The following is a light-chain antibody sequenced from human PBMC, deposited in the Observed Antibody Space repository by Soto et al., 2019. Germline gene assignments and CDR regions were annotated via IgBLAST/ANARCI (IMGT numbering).Light chain of an antibody. CDR1: SSDVGGYNY. J-gene: IGLJ1*01. Sequence: QSALTQPRSVSGSPGQSVTISCTGTSSDVGGYNYVSWYQQHPGKSPKLMIYDVSKQPSGVPDRFSGSKSGNTASLTISGPQAEDDGDYYCCSYAGSYTDVFGTGTKLTVL. CDR3: CSYAGSYTDV. V-gene: IGLV2-11*01. CDR2: DVS.